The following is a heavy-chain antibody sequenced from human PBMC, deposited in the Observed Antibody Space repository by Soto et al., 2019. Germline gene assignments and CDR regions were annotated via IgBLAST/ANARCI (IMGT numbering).Heavy chain of an antibody. CDR1: GGSFSGYY. V-gene: IGHV4-34*01. J-gene: IGHJ1*01. CDR3: ARGSGFEYVWGSYRSSEYIQL. D-gene: IGHD3-16*02. CDR2: IDHSGST. Sequence: SETLSLTCAVYGGSFSGYYWSWIRQPPGKGLEWIGEIDHSGSTNYNPSLKSRVTISVDTSKNQFSLKLSSVTAADTAVYYCARGSGFEYVWGSYRSSEYIQLWGRGTQVTVSS.